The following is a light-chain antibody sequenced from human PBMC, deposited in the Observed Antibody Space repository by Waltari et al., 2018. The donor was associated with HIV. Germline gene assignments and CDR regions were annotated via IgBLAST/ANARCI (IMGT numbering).Light chain of an antibody. CDR1: QNVFYSSNNKNY. CDR2: WAS. Sequence: DIVMTQSPDSLAVSLGERATIKCKSSQNVFYSSNNKNYLSWYQHKPGQPPKLIIYWASSRQSGVPDRFSGSGSGTDFTLTISSLQDEDVAVYFCQQTYTIPPTFGGGTKVEIK. CDR3: QQTYTIPPT. V-gene: IGKV4-1*01. J-gene: IGKJ4*01.